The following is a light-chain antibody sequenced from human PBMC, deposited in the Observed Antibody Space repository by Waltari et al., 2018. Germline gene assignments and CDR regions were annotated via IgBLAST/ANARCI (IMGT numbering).Light chain of an antibody. J-gene: IGLJ3*02. CDR3: QVGDSISNHGV. CDR2: GDS. V-gene: IGLV3-21*02. CDR1: SVGSKS. Sequence: SYVLTQPPSVSVAPGQTATLTCGGKSVGSKSVHWYQHKPGLAPVLVVYGDSDRPSGVPDRFAGSNSGNTATLTIRRVEAGDEADYYCQVGDSISNHGVFGGGTRLTVL.